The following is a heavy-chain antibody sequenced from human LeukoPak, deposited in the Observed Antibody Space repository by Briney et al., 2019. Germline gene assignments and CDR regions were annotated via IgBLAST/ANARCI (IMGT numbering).Heavy chain of an antibody. CDR2: INPNSGGT. V-gene: IGHV1-2*02. CDR1: GYTFTCYY. J-gene: IGHJ4*02. Sequence: ASVKVSCKASGYTFTCYYMHWVRQAPGQGLEWMGWINPNSGGTNYAQKFQGRVTMTRDTSISTAYMELSRLRSDDTAVYYCARDRWVEWLLLDYWGQGTLVTVSS. CDR3: ARDRWVEWLLLDY. D-gene: IGHD3-3*01.